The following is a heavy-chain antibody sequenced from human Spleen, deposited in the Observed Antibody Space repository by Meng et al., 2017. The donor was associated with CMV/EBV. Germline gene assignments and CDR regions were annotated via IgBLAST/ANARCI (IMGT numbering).Heavy chain of an antibody. J-gene: IGHJ6*02. D-gene: IGHD6-6*01. CDR3: ARSSSGDRYYYYYGMDV. V-gene: IGHV3-23*01. CDR1: GISFSNYA. CDR2: ISGSGAGT. Sequence: GESLKISCAASGISFSNYAMTWVRQAPGKGLEWVALISGSGAGTFYAESVKARFTISRDNAKNSLYLQMNSLRAEDTAVYYCARSSSGDRYYYYYGMDVWGQGTTVTVSS.